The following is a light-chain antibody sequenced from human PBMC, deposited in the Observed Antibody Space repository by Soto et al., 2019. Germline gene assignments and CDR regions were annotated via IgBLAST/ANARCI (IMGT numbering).Light chain of an antibody. CDR3: QSYDSSPSGYVV. V-gene: IGLV1-40*01. J-gene: IGLJ2*01. Sequence: QSVLTQPPSVSGAPGQRVTISCTGSSSNIGAGYDVHWYQQLPGTAPKLLIYGNSNRPSGVPDRFSGSKSGTSASLAITGSQAEDEADYYCQSYDSSPSGYVVFGGGTKLTVL. CDR1: SSNIGAGYD. CDR2: GNS.